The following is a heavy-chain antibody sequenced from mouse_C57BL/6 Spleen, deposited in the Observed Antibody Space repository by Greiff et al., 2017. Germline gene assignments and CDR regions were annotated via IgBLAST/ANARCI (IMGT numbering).Heavy chain of an antibody. CDR3: AREGYGYDWYFDV. Sequence: QVQLQQSGPELVRPGVSVKISCTGSGYTFTDYAMHWVQQSPAKSLEWIGVIRPYSGDASYNQKFKDKATMTVDKSSSAAYMELARLTSEDSAVYYWAREGYGYDWYFDVWGTGTTVTVSS. CDR1: GYTFTDYA. D-gene: IGHD2-2*01. CDR2: IRPYSGDA. J-gene: IGHJ1*03. V-gene: IGHV1-67*01.